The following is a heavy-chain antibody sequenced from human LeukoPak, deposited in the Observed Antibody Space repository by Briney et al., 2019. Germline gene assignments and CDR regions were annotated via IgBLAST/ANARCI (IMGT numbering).Heavy chain of an antibody. D-gene: IGHD6-13*01. CDR2: FDPEDGET. Sequence: ASVKVSCKVSGYTLTELFMHWVRQAPGKGLEWMGGFDPEDGETIYAQKFQGRVTMTEDTSTDTAYMELSSLRSEGTAVYYCATAADIAAAFYFDYWGQGTLVTVSS. V-gene: IGHV1-24*01. CDR1: GYTLTELF. J-gene: IGHJ4*02. CDR3: ATAADIAAAFYFDY.